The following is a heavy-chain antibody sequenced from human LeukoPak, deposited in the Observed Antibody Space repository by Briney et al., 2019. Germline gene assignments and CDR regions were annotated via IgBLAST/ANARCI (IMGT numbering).Heavy chain of an antibody. CDR3: ARDKGYGLFGMDV. Sequence: GGSLRLSCAASGFTFSSYAMHWVRQAPGKGLVWVSRINSDGSSTSYADSVKGRFTISRDNAKNTLYLQMNSLRAEDTAVYYCARDKGYGLFGMDVWGQGTTVTVSS. J-gene: IGHJ6*02. CDR2: INSDGSST. D-gene: IGHD5-18*01. CDR1: GFTFSSYA. V-gene: IGHV3-74*01.